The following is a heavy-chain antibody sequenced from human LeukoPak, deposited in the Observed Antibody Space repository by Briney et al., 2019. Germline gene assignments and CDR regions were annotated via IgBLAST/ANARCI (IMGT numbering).Heavy chain of an antibody. Sequence: PGGSLRLSCAASGFTLSNFAMTWVRQAPGKGLEWVSSISDIGPNTYYAASVKGRFTISRDTSENTLYLQMNSLRAEDTAIYYCTKRLSLRFDAFDIWGPGTMVTVSS. D-gene: IGHD3-3*01. CDR3: TKRLSLRFDAFDI. CDR1: GFTLSNFA. V-gene: IGHV3-23*01. J-gene: IGHJ3*02. CDR2: ISDIGPNT.